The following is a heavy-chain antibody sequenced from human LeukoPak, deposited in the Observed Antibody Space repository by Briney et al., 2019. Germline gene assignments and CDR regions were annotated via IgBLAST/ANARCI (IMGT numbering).Heavy chain of an antibody. J-gene: IGHJ4*02. D-gene: IGHD5-24*01. V-gene: IGHV4-39*07. CDR3: ARGVMAKILTPFDY. Sequence: SETLSLTCTVSGGSISSYYWGWIRQPPGKGLEWIGSIYYSGTAYYNRSLKSRVTISLDTSKNQFSLKLSSVTAADTAVYYCARGVMAKILTPFDYWGQGTLVTVSS. CDR1: GGSISSYY. CDR2: IYYSGTA.